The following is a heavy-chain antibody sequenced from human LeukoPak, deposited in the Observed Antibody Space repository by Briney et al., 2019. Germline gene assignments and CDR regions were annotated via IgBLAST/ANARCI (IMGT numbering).Heavy chain of an antibody. D-gene: IGHD1/OR15-1a*01. CDR2: ISYDGTNK. Sequence: PGGSLRLSCAASGFTFSSYAMSWVRQAPGKGLEWVAVISYDGTNKYYADSVKGRFTISRDNSKNTLYLQMNSLRAEDTAVYYCARAPTRDIAAFDIWGQGTMVTVSS. CDR3: ARAPTRDIAAFDI. CDR1: GFTFSSYA. J-gene: IGHJ3*02. V-gene: IGHV3-30-3*01.